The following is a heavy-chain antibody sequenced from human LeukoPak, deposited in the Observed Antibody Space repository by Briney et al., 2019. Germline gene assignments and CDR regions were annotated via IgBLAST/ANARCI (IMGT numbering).Heavy chain of an antibody. D-gene: IGHD2-2*01. CDR1: GGSVSSNNYY. CDR3: ARPLIRVPAYRYFDL. J-gene: IGHJ2*01. Sequence: PSETLSLTCTVSGGSVSSNNYYWGWIRQPPGKGLEWIGSTYYSGTTYYNPSLKSRVTLSVDTSKNQFSLKLSSVTATDTAVYYCARPLIRVPAYRYFDLWGRGTLVTVSS. CDR2: TYYSGTT. V-gene: IGHV4-39*01.